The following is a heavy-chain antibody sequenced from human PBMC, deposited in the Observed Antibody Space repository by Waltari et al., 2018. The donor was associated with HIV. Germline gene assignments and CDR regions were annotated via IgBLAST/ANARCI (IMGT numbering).Heavy chain of an antibody. CDR1: GYTFTSYA. D-gene: IGHD3-22*01. CDR3: ARDYYPNYYDSSGYAFDY. Sequence: QVQLVQSGAEVKKPGASVKVSCKASGYTFTSYAMHWVRQAPGQRLEWMGWINAGNGNTKYSQKFQGRVTITRDTSASTAYMELSSLRSEDTAVYYCARDYYPNYYDSSGYAFDYWGQGTLVTVSS. CDR2: INAGNGNT. J-gene: IGHJ4*02. V-gene: IGHV1-3*01.